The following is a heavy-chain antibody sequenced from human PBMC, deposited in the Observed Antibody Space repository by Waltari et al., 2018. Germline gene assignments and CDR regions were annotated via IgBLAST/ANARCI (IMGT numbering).Heavy chain of an antibody. Sequence: QVQLQQWGAGLLKPSETLSLTCAVYGGSFSGYYWSWIRQPPGKGLEWIGEINHSGSTNYNPSLKSRVTISVDTSKNQFSLKLSSVTAADTAVYYCARGPLNYYDSSGYMGYLGQGTLVTVSS. CDR2: INHSGST. CDR1: GGSFSGYY. V-gene: IGHV4-34*01. D-gene: IGHD3-22*01. CDR3: ARGPLNYYDSSGYMGY. J-gene: IGHJ4*02.